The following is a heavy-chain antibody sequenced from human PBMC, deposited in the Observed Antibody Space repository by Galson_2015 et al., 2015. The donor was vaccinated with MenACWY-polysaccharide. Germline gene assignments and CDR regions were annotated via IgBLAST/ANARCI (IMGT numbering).Heavy chain of an antibody. J-gene: IGHJ6*03. V-gene: IGHV3-7*04. CDR1: GLMFSNWW. Sequence: SLRLSCAASGLMFSNWWMTWVRQAPGKGLEWVASIKKDGSEKYYVDSVKGRFTISRDNAKDSLYLQMNSLRAEDTAVYFCAKDYSTSTGYYMDVWGRGTTVTVSS. CDR2: IKKDGSEK. CDR3: AKDYSTSTGYYMDV. D-gene: IGHD6-13*01.